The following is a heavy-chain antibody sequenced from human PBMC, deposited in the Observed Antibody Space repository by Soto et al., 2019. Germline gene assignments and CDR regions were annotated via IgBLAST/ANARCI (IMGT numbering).Heavy chain of an antibody. V-gene: IGHV4-59*01. CDR1: GGSISSYY. CDR2: IYYSGST. CDR3: AKYSSSSMGDYYYYGMDV. J-gene: IGHJ6*02. D-gene: IGHD6-6*01. Sequence: SETLSLTCTVSGGSISSYYWSWIRQPPGKGLEWIGYIYYSGSTNYNPSLKSRVTISVDTSKNQFSLKLSSVTAVDTAVYYCAKYSSSSMGDYYYYGMDVWGQGTTVTVSS.